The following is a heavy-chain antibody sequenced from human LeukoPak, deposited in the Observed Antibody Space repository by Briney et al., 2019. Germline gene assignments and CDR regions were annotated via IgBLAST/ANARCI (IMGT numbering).Heavy chain of an antibody. J-gene: IGHJ4*02. CDR2: ISSGGTYE. V-gene: IGHV3-30*01. CDR1: GFTFSNYA. Sequence: GRSLRLSCAASGFTFSNYAMHWVRQAPGKGLEWVSRISSGGTYEYYADSVKGRFTISRDNSKNTLYLQLNSLRAEDTAVYYCARDSTYYYDSGSSGPHYFDNWGQGTLVTVSS. CDR3: ARDSTYYYDSGSSGPHYFDN. D-gene: IGHD3-10*01.